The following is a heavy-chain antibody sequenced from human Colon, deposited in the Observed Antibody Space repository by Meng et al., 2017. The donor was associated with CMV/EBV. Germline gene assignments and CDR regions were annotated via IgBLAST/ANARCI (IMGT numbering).Heavy chain of an antibody. CDR1: GFSVSKYP. D-gene: IGHD3-10*01. J-gene: IGHJ4*02. CDR2: MSGSGDIT. CDR3: TREGPMADFDN. V-gene: IGHV3-23*01. Sequence: SWQAPGFSVSKYPMSWVRKAPGKGLEWVASMSGSGDITYYIESVRGRFTISRDNSKNTLYLQMNSLGPEDTAVYYCTREGPMADFDNWGQGTLVTVSS.